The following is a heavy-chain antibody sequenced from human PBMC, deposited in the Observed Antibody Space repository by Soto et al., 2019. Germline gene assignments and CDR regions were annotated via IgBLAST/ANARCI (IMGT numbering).Heavy chain of an antibody. Sequence: PGGSLRLSCAASGFTFSSYSMNWVRQAPGKGLEWVSSISSSSSYIYYADSVKGRFTISRDNAKNSLYLQMNSLRAEDTAVYYCARDPIGADYSIPYNWFDPWGQGTLVTVSS. CDR1: GFTFSSYS. D-gene: IGHD2-21*01. V-gene: IGHV3-21*01. J-gene: IGHJ5*02. CDR3: ARDPIGADYSIPYNWFDP. CDR2: ISSSSSYI.